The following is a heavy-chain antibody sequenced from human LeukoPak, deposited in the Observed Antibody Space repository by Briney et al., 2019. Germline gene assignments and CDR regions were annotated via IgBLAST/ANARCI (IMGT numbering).Heavy chain of an antibody. V-gene: IGHV4-59*02. J-gene: IGHJ4*02. CDR2: MYYSGST. CDR1: GGSVSTYY. D-gene: IGHD1-1*01. Sequence: SETLSLTCTVSGGSVSTYYWSWIRQPPGKGLEWIGYMYYSGSTKYNPSLKSRVTISVDTSKNQFSLKLTSVTSADTAVYYCARYDGAFDGFDYGGQGTLVTVSS. CDR3: ARYDGAFDGFDY.